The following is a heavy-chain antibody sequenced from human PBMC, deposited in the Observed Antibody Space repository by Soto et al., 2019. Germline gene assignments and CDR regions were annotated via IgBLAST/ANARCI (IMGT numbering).Heavy chain of an antibody. J-gene: IGHJ4*02. CDR3: ARDLLDIAAAGHFDY. Sequence: ASVKVSCKASGYTFTSYGISWVRQAPGQGLEWMGWISAYNGNTNYAQKLQGRVTMTTDTSTSTAYMELRSLRSDDTAVYYCARDLLDIAAAGHFDYWGQGTLVTVSS. CDR2: ISAYNGNT. CDR1: GYTFTSYG. V-gene: IGHV1-18*01. D-gene: IGHD6-13*01.